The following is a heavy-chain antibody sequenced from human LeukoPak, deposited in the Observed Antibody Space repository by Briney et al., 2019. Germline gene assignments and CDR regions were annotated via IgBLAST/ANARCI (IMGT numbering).Heavy chain of an antibody. J-gene: IGHJ4*02. D-gene: IGHD4-17*01. Sequence: GGSLRLSCAASGFTFSSYSMNWVRQAPGKGLVWVSRINSDGSSTSYADSVKGRFTISRDNAKNTLYLQMNSLRAEDTAVYYCAGEGYGDYEENYWGQGTLVTVSS. CDR3: AGEGYGDYEENY. CDR1: GFTFSSYS. CDR2: INSDGSST. V-gene: IGHV3-74*01.